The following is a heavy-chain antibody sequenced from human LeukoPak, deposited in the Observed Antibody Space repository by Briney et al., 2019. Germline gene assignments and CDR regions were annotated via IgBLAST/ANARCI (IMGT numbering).Heavy chain of an antibody. CDR1: GITFSSFE. D-gene: IGHD3-9*01. CDR2: ISATGAAI. V-gene: IGHV3-48*03. CDR3: ARADDILTGYGDYYYYGMDV. Sequence: GGSLRLSCTASGITFSSFEMNWVRQAPGKGLEWISYISATGAAIDYADSVKGRFTISRDNAKNSVFLQMSSLRAEDTAVYYCARADDILTGYGDYYYYGMDVWGKGTTVTVSS. J-gene: IGHJ6*04.